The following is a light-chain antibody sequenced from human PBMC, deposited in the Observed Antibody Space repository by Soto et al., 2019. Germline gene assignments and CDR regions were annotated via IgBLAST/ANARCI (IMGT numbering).Light chain of an antibody. V-gene: IGKV3-11*01. CDR2: DAS. CDR3: QQGGT. Sequence: EIVLTQSPATLSLSPGERATLSCRASQSVSSYLAWYQQKPGQAPRLLIYDASNRATGIPARFSGSGSGTDFTLTISSLDPEDFAVYYCQQGGTFGQGTKLEIK. CDR1: QSVSSY. J-gene: IGKJ2*01.